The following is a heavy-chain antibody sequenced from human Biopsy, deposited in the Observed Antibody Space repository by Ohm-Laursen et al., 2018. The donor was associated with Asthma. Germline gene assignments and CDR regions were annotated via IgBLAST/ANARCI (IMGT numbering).Heavy chain of an antibody. CDR2: ISYDGSNK. Sequence: RSLRLSCAASGFTLSSYAMHWVRQAPGKALAWVAVISYDGSNKYYADTVKGRFTISRDNSKNTLYLQMNSLRAEDTAVYYCAREGRAVAHFDYWGQGTLVTVSS. V-gene: IGHV3-30-3*01. J-gene: IGHJ4*02. CDR1: GFTLSSYA. CDR3: AREGRAVAHFDY. D-gene: IGHD6-19*01.